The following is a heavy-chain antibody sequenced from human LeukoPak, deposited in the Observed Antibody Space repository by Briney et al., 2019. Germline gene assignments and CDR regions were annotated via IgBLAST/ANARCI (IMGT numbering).Heavy chain of an antibody. D-gene: IGHD3-10*01. Sequence: PGGSLRLSCAASGFTFNDYTMHWLRQAPGKGLEWVSGIYWNSGTIDYADSVRGRFTISRDNGKNSLYLQMNSLRPEDTALYYCAKGGLVRGGFNWFDPWGQGTLVTASS. CDR2: IYWNSGTI. CDR1: GFTFNDYT. J-gene: IGHJ5*02. CDR3: AKGGLVRGGFNWFDP. V-gene: IGHV3-9*01.